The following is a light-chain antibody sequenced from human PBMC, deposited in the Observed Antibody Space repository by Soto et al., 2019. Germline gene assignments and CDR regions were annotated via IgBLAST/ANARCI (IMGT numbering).Light chain of an antibody. CDR2: EVS. V-gene: IGLV2-8*01. Sequence: QSVLTQPPSASGSPGQSVTISCTGTSSDVGGYNYVSWYQQHPGKAPKLMIYEVSKRPSGVPDRFSGSKSGNTASLTVSGPQAEDEADYYCSSYAGSNNLGVFGTGTKVTVL. CDR1: SSDVGGYNY. J-gene: IGLJ1*01. CDR3: SSYAGSNNLGV.